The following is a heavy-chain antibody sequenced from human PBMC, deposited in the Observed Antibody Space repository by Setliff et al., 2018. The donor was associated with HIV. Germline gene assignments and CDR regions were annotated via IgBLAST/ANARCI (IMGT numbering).Heavy chain of an antibody. Sequence: ASVKVSCKASGFTFTDYGFSWVRQAPGQGLEWMGWIGGYEHNINYAQKFRDRVILTKDTSTTTVYMELMSLRFDDTAIYYCARDRGYGVDTFDFWGQGTQVTVSS. J-gene: IGHJ4*02. CDR3: ARDRGYGVDTFDF. CDR2: IGGYEHNI. V-gene: IGHV1-18*01. CDR1: GFTFTDYG. D-gene: IGHD4-17*01.